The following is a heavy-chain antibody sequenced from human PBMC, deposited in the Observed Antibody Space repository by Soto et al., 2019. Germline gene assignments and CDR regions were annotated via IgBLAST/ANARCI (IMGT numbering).Heavy chain of an antibody. CDR3: TRHHPHHYDSSGYFDY. V-gene: IGHV4-31*03. Sequence: PSETLSLTCTVSGGSISSGGYYWSWIRQHPGKGLEWIGYIYYTGRTYYNPSLKSRVTISVDTSKNQFSLNLSSVTAADTAVYYCTRHHPHHYDSSGYFDYWGQGTLVTVSS. D-gene: IGHD3-22*01. CDR1: GGSISSGGYY. CDR2: IYYTGRT. J-gene: IGHJ4*02.